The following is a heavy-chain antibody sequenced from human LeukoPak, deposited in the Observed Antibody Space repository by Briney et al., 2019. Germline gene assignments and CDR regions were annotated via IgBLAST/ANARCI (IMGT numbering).Heavy chain of an antibody. J-gene: IGHJ4*02. CDR2: IYYSGST. V-gene: IGHV4-39*01. CDR3: VRRMAEYSYGYDY. D-gene: IGHD5-18*01. CDR1: GGSISSSSYS. Sequence: SETLSLICAVSGGSISSSSYSWGWIRQPPGKGLEWIATIYYSGSTSYNPSLKSRVTISVDTSKNQFSLKLSSVTAADTAVYYCVRRMAEYSYGYDYWGQGTLVTVSS.